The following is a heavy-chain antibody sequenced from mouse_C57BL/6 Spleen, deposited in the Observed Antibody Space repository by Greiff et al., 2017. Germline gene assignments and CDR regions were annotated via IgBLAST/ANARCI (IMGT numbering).Heavy chain of an antibody. CDR1: GFTFSSYA. CDR3: ARGTVVPYWYFDV. J-gene: IGHJ1*03. D-gene: IGHD1-1*01. CDR2: ISDGGSST. V-gene: IGHV5-4*03. Sequence: EVKLEESGGGLVKPGGSLKLSCAASGFTFSSYAMSWVRQTPEKRLEWVATISDGGSSTYYPDNVKGRFTISRDNAKNNLYLQMSHLKSEDTAMYYCARGTVVPYWYFDVWGTGTTVTVSS.